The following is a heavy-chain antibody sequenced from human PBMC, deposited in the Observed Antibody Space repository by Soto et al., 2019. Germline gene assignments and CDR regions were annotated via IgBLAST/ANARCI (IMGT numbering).Heavy chain of an antibody. Sequence: SETLSLTCTVYGDSITNNHWCSCVRQPPGKGPELIGEIYHTGIANYNPSLESRVAFSVDKSKNQFSLSLTSVTAADTAVYYCVSKLGPYYYGLDVWGQGTTVTVSS. J-gene: IGHJ6*02. V-gene: IGHV4-4*02. CDR3: VSKLGPYYYGLDV. CDR1: GDSITNNHW. D-gene: IGHD3-16*01. CDR2: IYHTGIA.